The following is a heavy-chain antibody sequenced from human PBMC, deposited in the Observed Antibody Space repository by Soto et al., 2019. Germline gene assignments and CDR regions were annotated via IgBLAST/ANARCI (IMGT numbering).Heavy chain of an antibody. CDR2: IYHSGST. V-gene: IGHV4-4*02. D-gene: IGHD2-2*01. J-gene: IGHJ6*02. Sequence: SETLSLTCAVSGGSISSSNWWSWVRQPPGKGLEWIGEIYHSGSTTYNPSLKSRATISVDKSKNQFSLKLSSVTAADTAVYYCARVGDIVVVPAANGPHYASMDVWGQGTTVTVSS. CDR3: ARVGDIVVVPAANGPHYASMDV. CDR1: GGSISSSNW.